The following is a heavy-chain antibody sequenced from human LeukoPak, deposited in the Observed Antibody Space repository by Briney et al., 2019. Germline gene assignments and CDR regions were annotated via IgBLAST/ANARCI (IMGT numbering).Heavy chain of an antibody. D-gene: IGHD2-21*02. J-gene: IGHJ4*02. CDR2: INHSGST. V-gene: IGHV4-34*01. CDR1: GGSFIPYY. Sequence: PSETLSLTCAVYGGSFIPYYWSWIRQPPGKGLEWIGEINHSGSTNYNPSLKSRVTISVDTSKNQFSLKLSSVTAADTAVYYCARGGFYCGGDCYVDYWGQGTLVTVSS. CDR3: ARGGFYCGGDCYVDY.